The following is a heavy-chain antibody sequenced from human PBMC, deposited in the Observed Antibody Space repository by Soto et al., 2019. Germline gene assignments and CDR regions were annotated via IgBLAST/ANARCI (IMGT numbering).Heavy chain of an antibody. CDR2: TGISGRTT. CDR1: GLTFSVSA. D-gene: IGHD1-20*01. CDR3: ATVHNTSRSFNY. J-gene: IGHJ4*02. Sequence: PGGSLRLSCVASGLTFSVSAMTWVRQAPGKGLEWVSTTGISGRTTYYGDSVKGRFTVSRDNSKNTLDLQMSSLRAEDTAVYYCATVHNTSRSFNYWGRETLVTVSS. V-gene: IGHV3-23*01.